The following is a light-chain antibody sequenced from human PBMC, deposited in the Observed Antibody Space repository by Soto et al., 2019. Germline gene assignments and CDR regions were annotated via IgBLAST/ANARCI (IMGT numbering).Light chain of an antibody. Sequence: EIVLTQSPGNLSLSPGERATLSCRASQSVSSLYLAWFQQKPGQAPRLLIYGASTRATGIPARFSGSGSGTEFTLTISSLQSEDFAVYYCQQYNNWPSWTFGQGTKVDIK. V-gene: IGKV3-15*01. J-gene: IGKJ1*01. CDR2: GAS. CDR1: QSVSSLY. CDR3: QQYNNWPSWT.